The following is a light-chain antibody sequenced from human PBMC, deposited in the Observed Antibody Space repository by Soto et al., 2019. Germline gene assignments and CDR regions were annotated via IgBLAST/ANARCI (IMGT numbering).Light chain of an antibody. V-gene: IGKV1-5*01. Sequence: IQLTQSPPSISHSVGDRVTITYLASQNINRWLAWYQQKPGKGPKLLIYDGYSLESGVPSRFSGSGSGTEFTLTISSLQPEDFATYSCLQHYYYPWTFGQGTEVDI. J-gene: IGKJ1*01. CDR2: DGY. CDR3: LQHYYYPWT. CDR1: QNINRW.